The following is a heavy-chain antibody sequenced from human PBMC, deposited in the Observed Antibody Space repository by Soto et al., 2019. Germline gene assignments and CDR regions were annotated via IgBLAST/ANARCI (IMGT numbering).Heavy chain of an antibody. D-gene: IGHD6-13*01. Sequence: QVQLQESGPGLVKPSQTLSLICTVSGGSINSGGYYWSWIRQHPGKGLEWIGYTYYRGRTYYNLSLRSRVTISAGASENQLSLTLISMTAADTAVYFCARAHRESGYSSSLVFDSWRQGTLVNVSS. J-gene: IGHJ4*02. V-gene: IGHV4-31*03. CDR2: TYYRGRT. CDR1: GGSINSGGYY. CDR3: ARAHRESGYSSSLVFDS.